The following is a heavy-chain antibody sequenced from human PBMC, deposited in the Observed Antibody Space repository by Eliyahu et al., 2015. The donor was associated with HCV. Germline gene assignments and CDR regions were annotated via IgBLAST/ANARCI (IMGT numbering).Heavy chain of an antibody. J-gene: IGHJ4*02. CDR2: INVEGSVI. D-gene: IGHD1-26*01. CDR3: TRDLVGATSDF. CDR1: GFIFRDYW. V-gene: IGHV3-74*01. Sequence: EVQLVESGGGFVQPGGSLRLSCAASGFIFRDYWMHWVRQAPGKGLVWVSRINVEGSVINYADSVKGRFTTSRDNAKNTVYLEMNSLRAEDTAMYFCTRDLVGATSDFWGQGTLVTVSS.